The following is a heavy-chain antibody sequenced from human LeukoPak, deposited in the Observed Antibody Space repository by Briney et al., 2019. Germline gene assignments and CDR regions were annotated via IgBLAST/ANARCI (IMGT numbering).Heavy chain of an antibody. D-gene: IGHD3-3*01. Sequence: PSETLSLTCTVSGYSISSGYYWGWIRQPPGKGLEWIGSIYHSGSTYYNTSLKRRVTISVDPSTNHSSLKRSSVPAADPAFYYCEKGLNNYDFWRGYLPNYWGQGTLVTVSS. CDR2: IYHSGST. V-gene: IGHV4-38-2*02. CDR1: GYSISSGYY. J-gene: IGHJ4*02. CDR3: EKGLNNYDFWRGYLPNY.